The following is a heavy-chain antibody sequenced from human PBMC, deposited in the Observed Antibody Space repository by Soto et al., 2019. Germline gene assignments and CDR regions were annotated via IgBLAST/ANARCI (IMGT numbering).Heavy chain of an antibody. Sequence: VRSLRLSCAASGFTFSSYGMHWVRQAPGKGLEWVAVISYDGSNKYYADSVKGRFTISRDNSKSTLYLQMNSLRAEDTAVYYCAKRTDYDFWSGRFDYWGQGTLVTVSS. J-gene: IGHJ4*02. CDR2: ISYDGSNK. V-gene: IGHV3-30*18. CDR3: AKRTDYDFWSGRFDY. CDR1: GFTFSSYG. D-gene: IGHD3-3*01.